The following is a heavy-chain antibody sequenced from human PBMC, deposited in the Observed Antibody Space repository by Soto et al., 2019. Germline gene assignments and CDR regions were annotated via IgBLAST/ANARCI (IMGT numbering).Heavy chain of an antibody. CDR2: IKQDGSEK. V-gene: IGHV3-7*01. D-gene: IGHD6-6*01. J-gene: IGHJ6*03. CDR1: GFTFSSYW. CDR3: ARVGESEFWSIAALHMDV. Sequence: GGSLRLSCAASGFTFSSYWMSWVRQAPGKGLEWVANIKQDGSEKYYVDSVKGRFTISRDNAKNSLYLQMNSLRAEDTAVYYCARVGESEFWSIAALHMDVWGKGTTVTVSS.